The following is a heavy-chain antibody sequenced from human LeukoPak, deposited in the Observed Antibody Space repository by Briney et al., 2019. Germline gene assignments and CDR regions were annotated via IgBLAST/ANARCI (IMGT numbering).Heavy chain of an antibody. D-gene: IGHD5-12*01. Sequence: PGGSLRLSCAVSGFTFSRYWMNWVRQAPGKGLEWVANINQDGSEKYYVDSVKGRFTISRDDAKNSLYLQMNSLRGDDTAVYYCAGERGGYGFYWGQGTLVTVSS. V-gene: IGHV3-7*01. CDR2: INQDGSEK. CDR3: AGERGGYGFY. J-gene: IGHJ4*02. CDR1: GFTFSRYW.